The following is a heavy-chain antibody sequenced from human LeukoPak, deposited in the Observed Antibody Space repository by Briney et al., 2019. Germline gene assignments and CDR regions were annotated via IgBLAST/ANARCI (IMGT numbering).Heavy chain of an antibody. CDR3: ARSPAAALVY. D-gene: IGHD2-2*01. V-gene: IGHV4-34*01. Sequence: KPPETLSLTCAVYGGSFSGYYWSWIRQPPGKGLEWIGEINHSGSTNYNPSLKSRVTISVDTSKNQFSLKLSSVTAADTAVYYCARSPAAALVYWGQGTLVTVSS. J-gene: IGHJ4*02. CDR2: INHSGST. CDR1: GGSFSGYY.